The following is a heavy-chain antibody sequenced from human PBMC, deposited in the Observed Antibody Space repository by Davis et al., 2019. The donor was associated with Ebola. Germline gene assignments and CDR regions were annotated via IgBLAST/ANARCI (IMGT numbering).Heavy chain of an antibody. V-gene: IGHV1-69*13. CDR2: FIPIFDTT. D-gene: IGHD1-26*01. J-gene: IGHJ4*02. CDR1: GGTFSTYT. Sequence: AASVKVSCKASGGTFSTYTITWVRQAPGQGLEWMGGFIPIFDTTNYAQKFQGRVTITADESTSTAYMELSSLTSEDTAVYYCARDAARIGAAYWGQGTLVTVSS. CDR3: ARDAARIGAAY.